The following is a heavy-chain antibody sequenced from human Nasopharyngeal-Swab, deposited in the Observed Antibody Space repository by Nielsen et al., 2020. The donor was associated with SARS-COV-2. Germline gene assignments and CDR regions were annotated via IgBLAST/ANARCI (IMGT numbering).Heavy chain of an antibody. CDR3: LRHGGFGEANWFDP. V-gene: IGHV4-39*01. Sequence: SETLSLTCTLSGDSIRSILYSWVWIRQPPGTGLEWIGSIIYSGNTYYTPSVTRRVTMSVAPSKNQFSLKLNSVTATDTAVYYCLRHGGFGEANWFDPWGQGTLVTVSS. CDR1: GDSIRSILYS. D-gene: IGHD3-10*01. J-gene: IGHJ5*02. CDR2: IIYSGNT.